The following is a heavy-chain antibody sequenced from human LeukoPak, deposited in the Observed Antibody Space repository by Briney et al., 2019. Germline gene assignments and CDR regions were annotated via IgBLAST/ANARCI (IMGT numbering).Heavy chain of an antibody. V-gene: IGHV3-64D*09. Sequence: GGSLRLSCSASGFTFSGYIMHWVRQAPGKGLEYVSAITANGDRTYYTDSVKGRFTISRDNSKNTLYLQMSSLRPEDTAFYYCVQVLIRWYDFWGQGTLVTVSS. CDR3: VQVLIRWYDF. CDR1: GFTFSGYI. J-gene: IGHJ5*01. CDR2: ITANGDRT.